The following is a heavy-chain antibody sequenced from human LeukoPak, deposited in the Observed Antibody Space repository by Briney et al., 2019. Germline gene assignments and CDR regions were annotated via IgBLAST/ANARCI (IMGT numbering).Heavy chain of an antibody. D-gene: IGHD1-1*01. Sequence: ASVKVSCKASAYTFTGYYMHWVRQAPGQGLEWMGWINPNSGGTNYAQKFQGRVTMTRDTSISTAYMELTRLRSDDTAVYYCTREDTTGTTEFDYWGQGTLVTVSS. J-gene: IGHJ4*02. V-gene: IGHV1-2*02. CDR3: TREDTTGTTEFDY. CDR1: AYTFTGYY. CDR2: INPNSGGT.